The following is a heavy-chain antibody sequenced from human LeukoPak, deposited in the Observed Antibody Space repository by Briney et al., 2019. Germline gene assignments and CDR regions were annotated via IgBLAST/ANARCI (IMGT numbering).Heavy chain of an antibody. J-gene: IGHJ6*03. Sequence: PSETLSLTCTVSGYSISSGYYWGWIRQPAGKGLEWIGRIYTSGSTNYNPSLKSRVTISVDTSKNQFSLKLSSVTAADTAVYYCARRVGRWFGERAYYYNDMDVWGKGTTVTISS. V-gene: IGHV4-61*02. CDR3: ARRVGRWFGERAYYYNDMDV. CDR1: GYSISSGYY. D-gene: IGHD3-10*01. CDR2: IYTSGST.